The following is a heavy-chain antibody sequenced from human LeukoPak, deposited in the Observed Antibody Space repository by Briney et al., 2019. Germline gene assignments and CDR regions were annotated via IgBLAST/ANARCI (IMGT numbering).Heavy chain of an antibody. J-gene: IGHJ6*02. CDR3: AREDPQTTVPEGMDV. Sequence: PSETQSLTCTVSGGSISNYYWSWIRQSPGKGLEWIGYIYYSGTTNSNPSLKSRVTISVDTSKNQFSLQLRSVTAADTAVYYCAREDPQTTVPEGMDVWGQGTTVIVSS. CDR1: GGSISNYY. CDR2: IYYSGTT. V-gene: IGHV4-59*01. D-gene: IGHD4-17*01.